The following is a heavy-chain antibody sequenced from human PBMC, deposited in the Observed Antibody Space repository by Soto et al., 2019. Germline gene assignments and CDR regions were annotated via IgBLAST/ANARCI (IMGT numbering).Heavy chain of an antibody. CDR1: GFPFSDYY. J-gene: IGHJ4*02. CDR3: ARGGGGGLFEH. Sequence: PGGSLRLSCATSGFPFSDYYMSWIRQAPGKGLEWLSHISPKSTYRNYADSVKGRFTISRDNTKSSLFLQMNSLGAEDTAVYYCARGGGGGLFEHWGQGVLVTAPQ. D-gene: IGHD2-21*01. CDR2: ISPKSTYR. V-gene: IGHV3-11*06.